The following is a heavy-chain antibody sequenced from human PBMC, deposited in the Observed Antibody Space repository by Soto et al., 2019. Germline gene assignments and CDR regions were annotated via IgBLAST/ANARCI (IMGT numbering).Heavy chain of an antibody. V-gene: IGHV1-18*01. CDR2: ISTYNGNT. Sequence: QVQLMQSGAEVKKPGASVKVSCKASGYPFTSYSISWVRQAPGQGLEWMGWISTYNGNTNYAQKFQGRLTMTTDTSTSTAYMEVRSLSSDDTAVYYCARGVDYFYQYMDVWGKWTTVTVSS. CDR3: ARGVDYFYQYMDV. J-gene: IGHJ6*03. CDR1: GYPFTSYS.